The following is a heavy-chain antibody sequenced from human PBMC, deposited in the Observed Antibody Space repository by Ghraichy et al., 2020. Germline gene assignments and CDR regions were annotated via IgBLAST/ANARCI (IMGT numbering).Heavy chain of an antibody. CDR1: GFTFSSYA. D-gene: IGHD2-2*01. CDR2: ISGSGGST. V-gene: IGHV3-23*01. J-gene: IGHJ5*02. CDR3: AGYCSSTSCYDTP. Sequence: GESLNISCAASGFTFSSYAMNWVRQAPGKGLEWVSGISGSGGSTYYADSVKGRFTISRDNSKNTLYLQMNSLRAEDTAVYFCAGYCSSTSCYDTPWGQGTLVTVSS.